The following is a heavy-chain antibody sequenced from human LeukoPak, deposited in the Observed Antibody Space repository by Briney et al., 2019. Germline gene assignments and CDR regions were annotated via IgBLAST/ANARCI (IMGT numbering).Heavy chain of an antibody. Sequence: GGSLRLSCAASGFTFDDYAMHGVRQAPGKGLEWVSGISWNSGSIGYADSVKGRFTISRDNAKNSLYLQMNSLRAEDTALYYCAKDKRGGYSYGYRAYYYMDVWGKGTTVTISS. CDR1: GFTFDDYA. V-gene: IGHV3-9*01. CDR3: AKDKRGGYSYGYRAYYYMDV. D-gene: IGHD5-18*01. CDR2: ISWNSGSI. J-gene: IGHJ6*03.